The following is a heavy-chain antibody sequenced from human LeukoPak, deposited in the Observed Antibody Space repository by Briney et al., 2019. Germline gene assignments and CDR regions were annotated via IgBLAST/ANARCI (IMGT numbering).Heavy chain of an antibody. Sequence: GGSLRLSCAASGFTFSSYAMNWVRQAPGKGLEWVSSISDGSRNIRYADSVKGRFTTSRDNSQNTLYLQMNSLRAEDTAVYYCAKDQGTEIYGVIIPDWYFDLWGRGTLVTVSS. CDR1: GFTFSSYA. CDR3: AKDQGTEIYGVIIPDWYFDL. V-gene: IGHV3-23*01. J-gene: IGHJ2*01. D-gene: IGHD3-3*01. CDR2: ISDGSRNI.